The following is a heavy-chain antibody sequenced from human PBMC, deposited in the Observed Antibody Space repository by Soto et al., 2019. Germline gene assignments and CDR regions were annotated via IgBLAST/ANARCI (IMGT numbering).Heavy chain of an antibody. D-gene: IGHD5-12*01. CDR2: IWYDGSNK. Sequence: QVQLVESGGGEVQPGRSLRLSCAASGFTFSSYGMHWVRQAPGKGLEWVAVIWYDGSNKYYVDSVKGRFTISRDNSKNTLYLLMNSLRAEDTAVYYCARFGTVYSGYDQQVSYYYHGMDVWGQGTTVTVSS. J-gene: IGHJ6*02. CDR1: GFTFSSYG. CDR3: ARFGTVYSGYDQQVSYYYHGMDV. V-gene: IGHV3-33*01.